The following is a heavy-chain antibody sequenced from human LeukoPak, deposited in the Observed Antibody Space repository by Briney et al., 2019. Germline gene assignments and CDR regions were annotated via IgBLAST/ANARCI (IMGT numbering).Heavy chain of an antibody. V-gene: IGHV3-7*01. CDR3: ARDRRYCSSTSCFPRFGYYMGV. CDR2: IKQDGSEK. Sequence: GGSLRLSCAASGFTFSSYWMSWVRQAPGKGLEWVANIKQDGSEKYYVDSVKGRFTISRDNAKNSLYLQMNSLRAEDTAVYYCARDRRYCSSTSCFPRFGYYMGVWGKGTTVTVSS. J-gene: IGHJ6*03. D-gene: IGHD2-2*01. CDR1: GFTFSSYW.